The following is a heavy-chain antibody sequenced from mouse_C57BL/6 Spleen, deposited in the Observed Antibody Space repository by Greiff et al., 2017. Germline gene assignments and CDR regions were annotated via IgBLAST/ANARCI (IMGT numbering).Heavy chain of an antibody. J-gene: IGHJ2*01. D-gene: IGHD2-1*01. CDR2: INPNNGGT. V-gene: IGHV1-26*01. CDR3: ARGPYGNYEN. Sequence: VQLQQSGPELVKPGASVKISCKASGYTFTDYYMNWVKQSHGKSLEWIGDINPNNGGTSYNQKFKGKATLTVDKSSSTAYMELRSLTSEDSAVYYCARGPYGNYENWGQGTTLTVSS. CDR1: GYTFTDYY.